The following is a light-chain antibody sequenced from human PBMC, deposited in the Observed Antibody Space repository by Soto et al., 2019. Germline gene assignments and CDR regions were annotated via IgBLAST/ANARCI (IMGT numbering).Light chain of an antibody. J-gene: IGLJ1*01. CDR3: SSYTSSSTRV. CDR2: EVS. CDR1: SSDVGAYDY. Sequence: QSVLTQPASVSGSPGQLITISCTGTSSDVGAYDYVSWYQQHPDKAPKLMIYEVSNRPSGVSNRFSGSKSVNTATLTISGLQAEDEADYYCSSYTSSSTRVLGTGTKVTVL. V-gene: IGLV2-14*03.